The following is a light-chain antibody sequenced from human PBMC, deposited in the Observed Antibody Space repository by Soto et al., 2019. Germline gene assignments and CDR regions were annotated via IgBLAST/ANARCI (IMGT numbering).Light chain of an antibody. CDR2: GAS. CDR3: QQYGSSPGLT. CDR1: QGVSSTY. Sequence: EMLLTQSPGTLSLSPGERATLSCRASQGVSSTYLAWYQQKPGQAPRLLIYGASSRATGIPDRFSGSGSGPDFTLTISRLEPEDFAVYYCQQYGSSPGLTFGGGTKVEIK. V-gene: IGKV3-20*01. J-gene: IGKJ4*01.